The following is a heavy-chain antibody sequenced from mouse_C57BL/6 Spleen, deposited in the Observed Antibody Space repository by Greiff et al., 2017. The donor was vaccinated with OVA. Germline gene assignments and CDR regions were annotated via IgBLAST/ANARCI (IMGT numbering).Heavy chain of an antibody. J-gene: IGHJ3*01. V-gene: IGHV1-18*01. CDR2: INPNNGGT. Sequence: EVQRVESGPELVKPGASVKIPCKASGYTFTDYNMDWVKQSHGKSLEWIGDINPNNGGTIYNQKFKGKATLTVDKSSSTAYMELRSLTSEDTAVYYCARYDYAWFAYWGQGTLVTVSA. D-gene: IGHD1-1*02. CDR3: ARYDYAWFAY. CDR1: GYTFTDYN.